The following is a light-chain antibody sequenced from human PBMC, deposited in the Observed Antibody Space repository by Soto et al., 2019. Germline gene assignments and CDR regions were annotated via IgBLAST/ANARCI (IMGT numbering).Light chain of an antibody. CDR3: QKYNNWPLW. J-gene: IGKJ1*01. V-gene: IGKV3-15*01. CDR2: GAS. Sequence: EIVMTQSPATLSVSPGERATLSCRASQSVSSNLAWYQQKPGQAPRLLIYGASTRATGIPARFSGSGSGTEFTLTISSLESEDFAVYYCQKYNNWPLWFGQGTKVEIK. CDR1: QSVSSN.